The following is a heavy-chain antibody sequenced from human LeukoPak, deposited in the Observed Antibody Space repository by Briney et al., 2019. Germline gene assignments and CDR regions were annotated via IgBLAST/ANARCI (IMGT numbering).Heavy chain of an antibody. CDR3: ARVSGYDWESFYDY. Sequence: SETLSLTCAVYGGSFSSYYWGWIRQPPGKGLEWIGSIYYSGSTYYNPSLKSRVTISVDTSKNQFSLKLSSVTAADTAMYYCARVSGYDWESFYDYWGQGSLVTVSS. CDR1: GGSFSSYY. CDR2: IYYSGST. D-gene: IGHD5-12*01. J-gene: IGHJ4*02. V-gene: IGHV4-39*07.